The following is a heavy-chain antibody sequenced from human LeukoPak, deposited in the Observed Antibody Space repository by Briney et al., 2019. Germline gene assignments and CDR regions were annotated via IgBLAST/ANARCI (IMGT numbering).Heavy chain of an antibody. V-gene: IGHV3-48*01. CDR1: GLTFSTYS. Sequence: GGSLRLSCGASGLTFSTYSMNWVRQAPGKGLEWVSYISSDSGTRYYADSVKGRFTISRDNAKNSLYLQMNSLRAEDAAVYYCARAAQPGFDPWGQGTLVTVSS. CDR2: ISSDSGTR. J-gene: IGHJ5*02. CDR3: ARAAQPGFDP. D-gene: IGHD1-14*01.